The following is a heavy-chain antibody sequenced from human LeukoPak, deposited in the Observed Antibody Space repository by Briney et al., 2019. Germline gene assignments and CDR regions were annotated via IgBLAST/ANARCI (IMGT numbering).Heavy chain of an antibody. CDR3: ARETLGAEQQLVTAFDY. J-gene: IGHJ4*02. D-gene: IGHD6-13*01. Sequence: GASVKVSCKASGYAFTGYYMHWVRQAPGQGLEWMGWINPNSGGTNYAQKFQGRVTMTRDTSISTPYMELSRLRSDDTAVYYCARETLGAEQQLVTAFDYWGQGTLVTVSS. CDR2: INPNSGGT. CDR1: GYAFTGYY. V-gene: IGHV1-2*02.